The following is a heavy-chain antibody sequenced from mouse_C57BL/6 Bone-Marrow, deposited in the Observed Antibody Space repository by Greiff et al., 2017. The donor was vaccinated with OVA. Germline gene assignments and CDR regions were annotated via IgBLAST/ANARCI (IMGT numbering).Heavy chain of an antibody. CDR1: GFTFSDYG. CDR3: ARQGILYWYFDV. Sequence: EVKLVESGGGLVQPGGSLKLSCAASGFTFSDYGMAWVRQAPRKGPEWVAFISNLAYSIYYADTVTGRFTISRENAKNTLYLEMSSLRSEDTAMYYCARQGILYWYFDVWGTGTTVTVSS. J-gene: IGHJ1*03. CDR2: ISNLAYSI. V-gene: IGHV5-15*01.